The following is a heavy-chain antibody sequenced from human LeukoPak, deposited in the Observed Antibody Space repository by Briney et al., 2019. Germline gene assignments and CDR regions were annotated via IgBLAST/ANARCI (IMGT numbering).Heavy chain of an antibody. D-gene: IGHD6-13*01. J-gene: IGHJ3*02. CDR1: GFTFSSYA. CDR3: AKGGYSGSWYGDAFYI. CDR2: ISGSGGST. V-gene: IGHV3-23*01. Sequence: GGSLRLSCAASGFTFSSYAMSWVRQAPGEGLEWVSAISGSGGSTYYADSVKGQFTISRDNSKNTLYLPMDSLRAEDTAVYYCAKGGYSGSWYGDAFYIWGQGTMVTVSS.